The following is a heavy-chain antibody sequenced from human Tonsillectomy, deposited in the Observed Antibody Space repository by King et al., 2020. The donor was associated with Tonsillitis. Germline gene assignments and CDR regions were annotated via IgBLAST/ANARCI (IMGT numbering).Heavy chain of an antibody. J-gene: IGHJ4*02. CDR1: GFTFSSYW. Sequence: VQLVESGGGLVQPGGSLRLSCAASGFTFSSYWMHWVRQAPGEGLVWVSRINSDGSNTTYADSVKGRFTISRDNAKNTLYLQMNSLRADDTAVYYCARDKEYSRGNNFACWGQGTLVTVSS. D-gene: IGHD6-6*01. CDR2: INSDGSNT. V-gene: IGHV3-74*01. CDR3: ARDKEYSRGNNFAC.